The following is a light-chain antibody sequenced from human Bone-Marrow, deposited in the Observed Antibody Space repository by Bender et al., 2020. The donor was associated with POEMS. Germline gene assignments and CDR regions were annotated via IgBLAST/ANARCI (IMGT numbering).Light chain of an antibody. CDR3: SSNTSRSPLV. Sequence: QSALTQPASVSGSPGQSITISCTGTSSDVGSYNYVSWYQQHPGKAPKLMVYEVSNRSSGVSNRFSGSKSGNAASLTISGLQAEDEADYCCSSNTSRSPLVFGGGTKLTVL. CDR1: SSDVGSYNY. J-gene: IGLJ3*02. V-gene: IGLV2-14*01. CDR2: EVS.